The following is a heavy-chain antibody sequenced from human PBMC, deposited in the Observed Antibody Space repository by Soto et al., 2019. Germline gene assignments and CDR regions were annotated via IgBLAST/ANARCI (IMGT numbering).Heavy chain of an antibody. CDR3: ASNRYASGWNVSGTDV. CDR2: ISGSGGTT. D-gene: IGHD2-2*01. V-gene: IGHV3-23*01. CDR1: GLTFSNYA. J-gene: IGHJ6*02. Sequence: EVQLLESGGGLIQPGGSLRLSCAGSGLTFSNYAMSWVRQAPGKGLEWVSAISGSGGTTYYADSVKGRFTISRDNSKNTLYMRMNSLRAEDAAVYYWASNRYASGWNVSGTDVWGRGTTVTASS.